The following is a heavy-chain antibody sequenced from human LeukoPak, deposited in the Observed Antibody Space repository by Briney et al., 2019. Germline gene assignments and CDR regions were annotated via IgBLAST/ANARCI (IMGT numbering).Heavy chain of an antibody. J-gene: IGHJ6*04. D-gene: IGHD4-17*01. CDR2: TSSSSSYI. CDR1: GFTFSSYS. Sequence: GGSLRLSCAASGFTFSSYSMNWVRQAPGKGLEWVSSTSSSSSYIYYADSVKGRFTISRDIAKNSLYLQMNSLRAEDTAVYYCARGMGDYVYYYYGMDVWGKGTTVTVSS. V-gene: IGHV3-21*01. CDR3: ARGMGDYVYYYYGMDV.